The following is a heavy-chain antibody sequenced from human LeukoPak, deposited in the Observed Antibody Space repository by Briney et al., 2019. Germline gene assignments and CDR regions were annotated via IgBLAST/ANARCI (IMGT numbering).Heavy chain of an antibody. CDR2: IYYSGST. CDR1: GGSISSYY. Sequence: PSETLSLTCTVSGGSISSYYWSWIRQPPGKGLEWIGYIYYSGSTNYNPSLKSRVTISVDTSKNQFSLKLSSVTAADAAVYYCARAPLSSGYYCGARAEYFQHWGQGTLVTVSS. J-gene: IGHJ1*01. D-gene: IGHD3-22*01. CDR3: ARAPLSSGYYCGARAEYFQH. V-gene: IGHV4-59*01.